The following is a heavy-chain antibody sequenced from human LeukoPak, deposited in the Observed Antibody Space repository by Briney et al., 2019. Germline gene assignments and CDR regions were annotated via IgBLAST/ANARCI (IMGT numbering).Heavy chain of an antibody. Sequence: ASVKVSCKASGYTFTGYYMHWVRQAPGQGLEWMGWINPNSGGTNYAQKFQGRVTMTRDTSISTAYTELSRLRSDDTAVYYCARAPDQVGATFLYAFDIWGQGTMVTVSS. V-gene: IGHV1-2*02. J-gene: IGHJ3*02. D-gene: IGHD1-26*01. CDR3: ARAPDQVGATFLYAFDI. CDR1: GYTFTGYY. CDR2: INPNSGGT.